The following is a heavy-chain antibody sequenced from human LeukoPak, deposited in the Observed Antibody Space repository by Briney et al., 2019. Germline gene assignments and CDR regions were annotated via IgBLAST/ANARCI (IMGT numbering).Heavy chain of an antibody. CDR2: IHYSGTT. CDR3: ARDTSEVVPGAFDI. CDR1: GGSISGYS. Sequence: SETLSLTCTVSGGSISGYSWSWIRQPPGKGLQWIGYIHYSGTTNYNPSLRSRVTISLDTSKNQFSLKLSSVTAADTAVYYCARDTSEVVPGAFDIWGQGTMVTVSS. D-gene: IGHD2-21*01. V-gene: IGHV4-59*12. J-gene: IGHJ3*02.